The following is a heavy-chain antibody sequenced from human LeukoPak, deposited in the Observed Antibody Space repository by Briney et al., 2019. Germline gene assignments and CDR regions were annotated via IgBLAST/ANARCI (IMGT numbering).Heavy chain of an antibody. V-gene: IGHV1-8*03. J-gene: IGHJ6*03. CDR3: ARAAIVVVPALGVHYYYMDV. D-gene: IGHD2-2*01. CDR2: MNPNSGNT. CDR1: GYTFTSYD. Sequence: ASVKVSCKASGYTFTSYDINWVRQAPGQGLEWMGWMNPNSGNTGYAQKFQGRVTITRNTSISTAYMELSSLRSEDTAVYYCARAAIVVVPALGVHYYYMDVWGKGTTVTVSS.